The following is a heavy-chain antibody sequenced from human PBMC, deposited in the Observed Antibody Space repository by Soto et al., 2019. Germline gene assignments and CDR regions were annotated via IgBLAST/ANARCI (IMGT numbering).Heavy chain of an antibody. CDR1: GGSISSSSYY. Sequence: QLQLQESGPGLVKPSETLSLTCTVSGGSISSSSYYWGWIRQPPGKGLEWIGSIYYSGSTYYNPSLKSRVTISVDTSKNQFSLKLSSVTAADTAVYYCARHDLIGYCSGGSCYGDYWGQGTLVTVSS. J-gene: IGHJ4*02. V-gene: IGHV4-39*01. CDR2: IYYSGST. CDR3: ARHDLIGYCSGGSCYGDY. D-gene: IGHD2-15*01.